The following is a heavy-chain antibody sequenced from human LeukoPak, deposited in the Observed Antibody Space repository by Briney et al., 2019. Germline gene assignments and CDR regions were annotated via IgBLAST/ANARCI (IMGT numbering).Heavy chain of an antibody. CDR1: GGSISSYY. J-gene: IGHJ4*02. V-gene: IGHV4-59*08. Sequence: SETLSLTCTVSGGSISSYYWSWIRQPPGKGLEWIGYIYYSGSTIYNPSLKSRVTISVDTSKNQFSLNLSSVTAAATAVYYCARIAADGSYYFDYWGQGTLVTVSS. D-gene: IGHD6-13*01. CDR2: IYYSGST. CDR3: ARIAADGSYYFDY.